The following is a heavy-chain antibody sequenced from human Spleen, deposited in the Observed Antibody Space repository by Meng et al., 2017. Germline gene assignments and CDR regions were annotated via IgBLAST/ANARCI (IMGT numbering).Heavy chain of an antibody. CDR2: MNEDGTTI. CDR3: VRDFGGNSDY. J-gene: IGHJ4*02. V-gene: IGHV3-74*01. Sequence: EVQLVESGGGLVQPGGSLRLSCAATGFTLSSHWIHWVRQVPGEGLQWVSRMNEDGTTIDYAGSVRGRFTIYRDSARNTLYLQMNYLRAEDTAVYYCVRDFGGNSDYWGQGALVTVSS. CDR1: GFTLSSHW. D-gene: IGHD4-23*01.